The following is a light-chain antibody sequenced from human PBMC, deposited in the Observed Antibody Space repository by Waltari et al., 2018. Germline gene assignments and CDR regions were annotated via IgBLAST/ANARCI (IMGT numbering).Light chain of an antibody. J-gene: IGLJ2*01. CDR1: SSDVGGYNY. CDR2: DVS. CDR3: SSYTISSTVV. Sequence: QSALTQPASVSGSPGQSITISCTRTSSDVGGYNYVPWYQQHPGKAPKLMIYDVSDRPSGVSNRFSGSKSGNTASLTISGLQAEDEADYYCSSYTISSTVVFGGGTKLTVL. V-gene: IGLV2-14*03.